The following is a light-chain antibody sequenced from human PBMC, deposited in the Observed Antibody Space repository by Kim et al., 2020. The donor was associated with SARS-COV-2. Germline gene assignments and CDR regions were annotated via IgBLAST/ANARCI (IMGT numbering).Light chain of an antibody. CDR1: SSNVGGFND. CDR3: RSYSNGHTSYVV. CDR2: DVN. V-gene: IGLV2-14*01. J-gene: IGLJ2*01. Sequence: QSALTQTPSVSGSPGQSITISCSGASSNVGGFNDVSWYQQHPDKAPKLIIYDVNNRPSGVSNRFSGSKSDNTASLTISGLQTEDEADYYCRSYSNGHTSYVVFGGGTQVTVL.